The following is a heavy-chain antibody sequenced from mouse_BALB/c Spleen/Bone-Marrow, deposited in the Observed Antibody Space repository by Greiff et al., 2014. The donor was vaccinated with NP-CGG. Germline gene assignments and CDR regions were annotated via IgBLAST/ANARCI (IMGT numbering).Heavy chain of an antibody. J-gene: IGHJ3*01. CDR3: AKYYYGNSLSAY. CDR1: GFNIKDTY. D-gene: IGHD1-1*01. CDR2: IDPANGNN. Sequence: VQLKESGAELVKPGASVKLSCTASGFNIKDTYMHWVKQRPEQGLEWIGRIDPANGNNKYDPKFQGKATITADTSSNTAYLQLSSLTSEDTAVYYCAKYYYGNSLSAYWGQGTLVTVSA. V-gene: IGHV14-3*02.